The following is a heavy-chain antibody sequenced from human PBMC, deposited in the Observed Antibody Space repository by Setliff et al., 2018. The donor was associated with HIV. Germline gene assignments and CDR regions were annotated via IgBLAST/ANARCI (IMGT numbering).Heavy chain of an antibody. D-gene: IGHD3-10*01. CDR3: ARSLDYSGSGSYYVGWFDL. Sequence: PSETLSLTCTVSGGSISKYFWSWIRQSAEKGLEWIGRIYSSGSTNQNPSLKSRVSMSVGTSKSQFSLNLSSVTAADTAVYYCARSLDYSGSGSYYVGWFDLWGQGILVTVSS. J-gene: IGHJ5*02. V-gene: IGHV4-4*07. CDR1: GGSISKYF. CDR2: IYSSGST.